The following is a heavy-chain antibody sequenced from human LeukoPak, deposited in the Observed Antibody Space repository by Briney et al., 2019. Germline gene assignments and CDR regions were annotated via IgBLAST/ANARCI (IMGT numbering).Heavy chain of an antibody. V-gene: IGHV3-30-3*01. CDR2: ISYDGSNK. J-gene: IGHJ4*02. D-gene: IGHD6-6*01. CDR1: GFTFSSYA. Sequence: GGSLRLSCAASGFTFSSYAMHWVRQAPGKGLEWVAVISYDGSNKYYADSVKGRFTISRDNSKNTLYLQMNSLRAEDTAVYYCARPEYSSSSASFDYWGQGTLVTVSS. CDR3: ARPEYSSSSASFDY.